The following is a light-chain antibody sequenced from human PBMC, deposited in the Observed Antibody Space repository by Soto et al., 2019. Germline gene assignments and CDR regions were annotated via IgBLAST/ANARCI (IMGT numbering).Light chain of an antibody. CDR2: GAS. V-gene: IGKV3-15*01. CDR3: QQYNNWPAIT. CDR1: QSVSSN. Sequence: EIVMTQSPTTLSVSPGERATLSCRASQSVSSNLAWYQQKPGQAPRLLIYGASTRPTGIPARFSGRGSGTEFTLTISSLQSEDFAVYYCQQYNNWPAITFGQGTRLEIK. J-gene: IGKJ5*01.